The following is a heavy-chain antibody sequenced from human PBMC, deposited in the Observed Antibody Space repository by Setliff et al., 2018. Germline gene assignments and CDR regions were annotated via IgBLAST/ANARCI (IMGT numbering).Heavy chain of an antibody. CDR1: GGTFSNYG. D-gene: IGHD3-22*01. V-gene: IGHV1-69*05. CDR3: VREGVDSRSSTDYRYYMDV. CDR2: TIPMFGTR. Sequence: GASVKVSCKASGGTFSNYGISWVRQAPGQGLEWMGGTIPMFGTRSYARKFQGRVTIITDESTSTAYMQLTSLGSEDTAVYYCVREGVDSRSSTDYRYYMDVWG. J-gene: IGHJ6*03.